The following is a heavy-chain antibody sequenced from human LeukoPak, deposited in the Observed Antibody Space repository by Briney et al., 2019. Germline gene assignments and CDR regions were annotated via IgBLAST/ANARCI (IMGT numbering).Heavy chain of an antibody. CDR3: ARGLVAGTIVY. CDR2: INHSGST. V-gene: IGHV4-34*01. J-gene: IGHJ4*02. Sequence: SETLSLTCAVYGGSFSGYYWSWIRQPPGKGLEWIGEINHSGSTNYNPSLKRRVTISVDTSKNQFSLKLSSVTAADTAVYYCARGLVAGTIVYWGQGTLVTVSS. CDR1: GGSFSGYY. D-gene: IGHD6-19*01.